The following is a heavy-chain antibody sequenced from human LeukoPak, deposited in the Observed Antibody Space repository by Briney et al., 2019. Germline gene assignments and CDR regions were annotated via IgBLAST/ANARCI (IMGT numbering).Heavy chain of an antibody. CDR3: ASFIIAAASTYY. V-gene: IGHV3-21*01. D-gene: IGHD6-13*01. CDR1: GFTFSTYS. J-gene: IGHJ4*02. Sequence: GGSLRLSCAASGFTFSTYSMNWVRQAPGKGLEWVSSISSNSNYIYYADSVKGRFSISRDNAKNSLYLQMNSLRAEDTAVYYCASFIIAAASTYYWGQGTLVTVSS. CDR2: ISSNSNYI.